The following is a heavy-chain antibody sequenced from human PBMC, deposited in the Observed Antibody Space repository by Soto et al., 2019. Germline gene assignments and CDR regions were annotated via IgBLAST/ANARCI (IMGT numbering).Heavy chain of an antibody. CDR2: ISYDGSNK. CDR3: AKLDEGALQYAYYAMDV. Sequence: QVHLVESGGGVVQPGRSPRLSCVASGFTFSNYGMHWVRQAPGKGLEWVAVISYDGSNKYYADSVKGRFTISRDNSKNTLYLQMTSLRTEDPALYYCAKLDEGALQYAYYAMDVWGQGTTVTVSS. CDR1: GFTFSNYG. J-gene: IGHJ6*02. V-gene: IGHV3-30*18.